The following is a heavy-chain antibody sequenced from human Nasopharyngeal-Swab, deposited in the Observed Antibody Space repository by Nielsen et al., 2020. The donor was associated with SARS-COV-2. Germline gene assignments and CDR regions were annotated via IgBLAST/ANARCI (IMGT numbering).Heavy chain of an antibody. CDR2: INSDGSST. V-gene: IGHV3-74*01. D-gene: IGHD2-2*01. J-gene: IGHJ6*02. Sequence: GGSLRLSCAASGFTFSSYWMHWVRQAPGKGLVWVSRINSDGSSTSYADSVKGRFTISRDNAKNTLYLQMNSLRAEDTAVYYCARFCSPSDRRQALYYYYGMDVWGQGTTVTVSS. CDR1: GFTFSSYW. CDR3: ARFCSPSDRRQALYYYYGMDV.